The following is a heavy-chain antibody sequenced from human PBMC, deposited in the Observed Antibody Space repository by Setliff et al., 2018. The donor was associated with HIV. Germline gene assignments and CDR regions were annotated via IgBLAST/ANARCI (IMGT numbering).Heavy chain of an antibody. D-gene: IGHD3-10*01. Sequence: PSETLSLTCAVSGGSLSGYYWTWIRQPPGKGREWIGEINPTVNTNYNPSLKSRVIISVDTSQNEFSRKLNSVTAADTAVYFCARGLFYSSSYYAYWGQGALVTVSS. CDR1: GGSLSGYY. J-gene: IGHJ4*03. CDR3: ARGLFYSSSYYAY. V-gene: IGHV4-34*01. CDR2: INPTVNT.